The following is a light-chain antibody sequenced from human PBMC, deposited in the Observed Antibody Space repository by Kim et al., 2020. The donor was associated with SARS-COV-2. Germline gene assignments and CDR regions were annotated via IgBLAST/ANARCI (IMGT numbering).Light chain of an antibody. CDR3: NSRNSNDNVV. V-gene: IGLV3-19*01. CDR2: GKN. J-gene: IGLJ2*01. CDR1: SLRSYY. Sequence: VALGQTVRITCQGDSLRSYYATWYQQKPVQAPILVIYGKNNRPSGIPDRFSGSSSGNIASLTITGTQAGDEADYYCNSRNSNDNVVFGGGTQLTVL.